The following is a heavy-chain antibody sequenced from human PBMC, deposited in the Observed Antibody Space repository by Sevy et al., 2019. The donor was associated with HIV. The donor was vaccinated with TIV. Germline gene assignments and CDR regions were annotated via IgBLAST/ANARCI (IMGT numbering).Heavy chain of an antibody. V-gene: IGHV4-59*01. CDR1: IDSISSYS. CDR2: VYNSGTT. Sequence: SETLSLTCTVSIDSISSYSWSWIRQPPGKGLEWIGHVYNSGTTNYNPSLKSRVTISVDTSKNQISLKLNSVTAADTAVYYCARAKYYSSGTSYYMDAWGKGTTVTVSS. J-gene: IGHJ6*03. CDR3: ARAKYYSSGTSYYMDA. D-gene: IGHD3-10*01.